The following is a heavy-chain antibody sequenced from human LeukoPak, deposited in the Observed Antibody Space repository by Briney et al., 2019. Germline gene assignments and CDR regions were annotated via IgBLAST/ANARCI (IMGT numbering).Heavy chain of an antibody. CDR2: INHSGST. D-gene: IGHD4-17*01. V-gene: IGHV4-34*01. J-gene: IGHJ4*02. CDR1: GGSFSGYY. Sequence: SETLSLTCAVYGGSFSGYYWSWIRQPPGKGLEWIGEINHSGSTNYNPSLKSRVTISVDTSKNQFSLKLSSVTAADTAVYYCARVRTLRYYFDYWGQGTLVTVSS. CDR3: ARVRTLRYYFDY.